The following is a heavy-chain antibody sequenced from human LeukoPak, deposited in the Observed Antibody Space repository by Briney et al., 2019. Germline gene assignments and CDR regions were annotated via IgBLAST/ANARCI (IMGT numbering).Heavy chain of an antibody. CDR2: INHSGST. D-gene: IGHD6-19*01. V-gene: IGHV4-34*01. J-gene: IGHJ4*02. CDR1: GGSISSYY. Sequence: SETLSLTCTVSGGSISSYYWSWIRQPPGKGLEWIGEINHSGSTNYNPSLKSRVTISVDTSKNQFSLKLSSVTAADTAVYYCARVGSEQWLVYFDYWGQGTLVTVSS. CDR3: ARVGSEQWLVYFDY.